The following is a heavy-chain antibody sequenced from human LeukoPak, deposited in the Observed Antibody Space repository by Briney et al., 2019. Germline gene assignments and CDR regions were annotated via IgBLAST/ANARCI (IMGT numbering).Heavy chain of an antibody. CDR1: GYTFTGYY. V-gene: IGHV1-2*02. CDR2: INPNSGGT. CDR3: ARDCSSTSCYDY. Sequence: GASVKVSCKASGYTFTGYYMHWVRHAPGQGLEWMGWINPNSGGTNNAQKFQGRVTMTRDTSISTAYMELSRLRSEDTAVYYCARDCSSTSCYDYWGQGTLVTVSS. J-gene: IGHJ4*02. D-gene: IGHD2-2*01.